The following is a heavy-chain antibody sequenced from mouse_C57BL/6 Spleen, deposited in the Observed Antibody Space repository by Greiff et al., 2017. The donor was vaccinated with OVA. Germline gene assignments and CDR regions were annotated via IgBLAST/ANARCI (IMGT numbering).Heavy chain of an antibody. V-gene: IGHV1-9*01. CDR2: ILPGSGST. D-gene: IGHD2-5*01. J-gene: IGHJ3*01. Sequence: QVQLQQSGAELMKPGASVKLSCKATGYTFTGYWIEWVKQRPGHGLEWIGEILPGSGSTNYNGKFKGKATFTADTSSNTAYMQLSSLTTEDSAIYYCARDSNYPDWGQGTLVTVSA. CDR1: GYTFTGYW. CDR3: ARDSNYPD.